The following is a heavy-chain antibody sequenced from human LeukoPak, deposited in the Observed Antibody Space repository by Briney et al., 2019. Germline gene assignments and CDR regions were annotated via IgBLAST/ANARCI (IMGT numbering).Heavy chain of an antibody. CDR1: GYTFTGYY. V-gene: IGHV1-2*02. Sequence: ASVKVSCKASGYTFTGYYMHWVRQAPGQGLEWMGWINPNSGGTNYAQKFQGRVTMTRDTSISTAYMELSRLRSDDTAVYYCARPWGDTAMGPYDYWGQGTLVTVSS. D-gene: IGHD5-18*01. CDR2: INPNSGGT. J-gene: IGHJ4*02. CDR3: ARPWGDTAMGPYDY.